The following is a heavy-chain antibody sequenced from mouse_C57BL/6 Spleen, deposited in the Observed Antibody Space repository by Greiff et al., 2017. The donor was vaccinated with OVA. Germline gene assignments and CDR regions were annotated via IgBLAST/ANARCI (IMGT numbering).Heavy chain of an antibody. CDR2: ISSGSSTI. Sequence: EVQLVESGGGLVKPGGSLTLSCAASGFTFSDYGMHWVRQAPEKGLEWVAYISSGSSTIYYADTVKGRFTISRDNAKNTLFLQMTSLRAEDTAMYYCASDDEDAMDYWGQGTSVTVSS. V-gene: IGHV5-17*01. CDR3: ASDDEDAMDY. CDR1: GFTFSDYG. D-gene: IGHD2-3*01. J-gene: IGHJ4*01.